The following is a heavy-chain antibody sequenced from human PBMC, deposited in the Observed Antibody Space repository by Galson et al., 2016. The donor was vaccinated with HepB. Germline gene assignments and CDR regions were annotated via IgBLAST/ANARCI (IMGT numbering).Heavy chain of an antibody. Sequence: SETLSLTCTVSGGSISSYCWSWIRQPPGKGLEWIGYIYYSGSTNYNPSLKSRVTISVDTSKNQFSLKLSSVTAADTAVYYCAKQQYTSTSDYFDFWGQGTLVTVSS. V-gene: IGHV4-59*12. J-gene: IGHJ4*02. CDR1: GGSISSYC. CDR2: IYYSGST. D-gene: IGHD6-6*01. CDR3: AKQQYTSTSDYFDF.